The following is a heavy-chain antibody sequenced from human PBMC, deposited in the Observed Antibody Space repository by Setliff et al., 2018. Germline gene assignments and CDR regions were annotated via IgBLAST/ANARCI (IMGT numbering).Heavy chain of an antibody. CDR1: GGSISISGYF. Sequence: KPSETLSLTCTVSGGSISISGYFWGWIRQPPGKGLEWIGSTSYSGTTYSNSSLKSRLSISVDTSKNQFSLRPTSVTAADTAVYFCARHSNTWPVDFWGQGTLVTVSS. CDR2: TSYSGTT. V-gene: IGHV4-39*01. J-gene: IGHJ4*02. CDR3: ARHSNTWPVDF.